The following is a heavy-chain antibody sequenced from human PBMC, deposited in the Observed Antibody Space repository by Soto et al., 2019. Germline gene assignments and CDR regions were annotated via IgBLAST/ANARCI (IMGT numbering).Heavy chain of an antibody. J-gene: IGHJ1*01. V-gene: IGHV3-7*03. CDR2: IKHDGSEN. D-gene: IGHD6-13*01. CDR1: VFTFSSYW. CDR3: ARLATCSWAECFKH. Sequence: PWGSLRLSCSASVFTFSSYWMSWGRQAPGKGLEWVANIKHDGSENYYVDSVKGRFTISRANAKNSLSQQMNSPRAVDTGRFYCARLATCSWAECFKHWGKGTLVTVSS.